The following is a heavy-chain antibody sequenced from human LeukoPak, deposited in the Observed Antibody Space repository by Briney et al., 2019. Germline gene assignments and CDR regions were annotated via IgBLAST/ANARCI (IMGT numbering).Heavy chain of an antibody. J-gene: IGHJ5*02. CDR1: GFTFSSYA. CDR3: AKSRRGDYHFNWFDP. V-gene: IGHV3-23*01. D-gene: IGHD4-17*01. CDR2: ISGSGGST. Sequence: GGSLRLSCAASGFTFSSYAMSWVRQAPGKGLEWVSAISGSGGSTYYADSVKGRFTISRDNSKNTLYLQMNSLRAEDTAVYYCAKSRRGDYHFNWFDPWGQGTLVTVSS.